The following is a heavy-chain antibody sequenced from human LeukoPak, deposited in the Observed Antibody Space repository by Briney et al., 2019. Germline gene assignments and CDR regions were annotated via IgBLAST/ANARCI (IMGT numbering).Heavy chain of an antibody. Sequence: GGSLRLSCAASGFTFSSYSMNWVRQAPGKGLEWVSSISSSSSYIYYADSVKGRFTISGDNAKNSLYLQMNRLRAEDTAVYYCARDSSGWLPFDYWGQGTLVTVSS. CDR3: ARDSSGWLPFDY. D-gene: IGHD6-19*01. CDR2: ISSSSSYI. J-gene: IGHJ4*02. CDR1: GFTFSSYS. V-gene: IGHV3-21*01.